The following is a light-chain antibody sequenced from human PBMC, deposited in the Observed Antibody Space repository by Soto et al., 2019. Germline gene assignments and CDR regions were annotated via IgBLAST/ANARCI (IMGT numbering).Light chain of an antibody. V-gene: IGKV3-15*01. Sequence: EIVMTQSPATLSVSPGERATLSCRASQSVSNNLAWYQQKPGQAPRLLIYGASTRATGVPARFSGSGSGTDFPLTMSAFLLENLAVYTCKQNKTWPLTSGKGPRL. J-gene: IGKJ5*01. CDR3: KQNKTWPLT. CDR2: GAS. CDR1: QSVSNN.